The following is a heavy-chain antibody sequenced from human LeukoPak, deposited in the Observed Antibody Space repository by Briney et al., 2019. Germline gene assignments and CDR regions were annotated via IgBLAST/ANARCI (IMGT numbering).Heavy chain of an antibody. V-gene: IGHV4-30-2*01. CDR2: IYHSGST. D-gene: IGHD6-13*01. J-gene: IGHJ4*02. Sequence: SQTLSLTCAVSGGSISSGGYSWSWIRQPPGQGLEWIGYIYHSGSTYYNPSLKSRVTISVDRSKNQFSLKLSSATAADTAVYYCARVGIAAAGSFDYWGQGTLVTVSS. CDR1: GGSISSGGYS. CDR3: ARVGIAAAGSFDY.